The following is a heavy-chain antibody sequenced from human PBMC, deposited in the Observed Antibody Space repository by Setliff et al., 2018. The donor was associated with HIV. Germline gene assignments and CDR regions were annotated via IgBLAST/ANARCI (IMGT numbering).Heavy chain of an antibody. CDR2: VYYSGST. CDR1: GDSISSVGYY. D-gene: IGHD5-18*01. Sequence: PSETLSLTCTVSGDSISSVGYYWSWIRQHPGKGLEWIGYVYYSGSTYYNPSLKSRLTISVDTSKNQFSLKLSSVTAADTAVYWCARHISPDMDNSVDNWLDPWGPGTLVTVSS. J-gene: IGHJ5*02. CDR3: ARHISPDMDNSVDNWLDP. V-gene: IGHV4-31*03.